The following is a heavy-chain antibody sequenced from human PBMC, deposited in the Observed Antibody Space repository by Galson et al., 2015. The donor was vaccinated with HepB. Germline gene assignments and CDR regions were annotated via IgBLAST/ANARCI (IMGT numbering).Heavy chain of an antibody. CDR2: IDPSDSYT. V-gene: IGHV5-10-1*01. J-gene: IGHJ6*02. Sequence: QSGAEVKKPGESLRISCKGSGYSFTSYWISWVRQMPGKGLEWMGRIDPSDSYTNYSPSFQGHVTISADKSISTAYLQWSSLKASDTAMYYCASRYIGGYDYSGMDVWGQGTTVTVSS. CDR1: GYSFTSYW. D-gene: IGHD5-12*01. CDR3: ASRYIGGYDYSGMDV.